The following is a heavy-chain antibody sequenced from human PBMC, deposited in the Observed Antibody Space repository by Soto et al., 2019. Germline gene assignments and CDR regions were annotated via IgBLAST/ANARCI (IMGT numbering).Heavy chain of an antibody. D-gene: IGHD4-17*01. V-gene: IGHV4-61*01. CDR2: IHSSGST. J-gene: IGHJ6*02. Sequence: SETLSLTCTVSGGSVSSGNYFWSWIRQPPGKGLEWIGYIHSSGSTNYNPSLKSRVTISVDTSRNQFSLKLTSVTAADTAVYYCAILTKPTAVTTSFRGGYGLDVWGQGTTVRVYS. CDR1: GGSVSSGNYF. CDR3: AILTKPTAVTTSFRGGYGLDV.